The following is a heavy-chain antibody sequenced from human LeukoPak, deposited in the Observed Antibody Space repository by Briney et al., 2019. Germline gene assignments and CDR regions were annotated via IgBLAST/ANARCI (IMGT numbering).Heavy chain of an antibody. D-gene: IGHD2-8*02. CDR3: ARVGTGGYYYYMDV. V-gene: IGHV4-34*01. CDR1: GGSFSGYY. J-gene: IGHJ6*03. CDR2: INHSGST. Sequence: SETLSLTCAVYGGSFSGYYWSWLRQPPGKGLEWIGEINHSGSTNYNPSLKSRVTISVDTSKNQFSLKLSSVTAADTAVYYCARVGTGGYYYYMDVWGKGTTVTVSS.